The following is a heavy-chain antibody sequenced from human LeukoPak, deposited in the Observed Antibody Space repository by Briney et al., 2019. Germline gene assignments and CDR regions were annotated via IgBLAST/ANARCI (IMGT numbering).Heavy chain of an antibody. CDR3: ARGPAVEVVAATPPRTTGGDY. D-gene: IGHD2-15*01. CDR2: INHSGST. J-gene: IGHJ4*02. CDR1: GGSFSGYY. V-gene: IGHV4-34*01. Sequence: PTETLSLTCAVYGGSFSGYYWSWIRQPPGKGLEWIGEINHSGSTDYNPSLMSRVTISVDTSKNQFSLKMGSVTAADTAVYYCARGPAVEVVAATPPRTTGGDYWGRGTLVTVSS.